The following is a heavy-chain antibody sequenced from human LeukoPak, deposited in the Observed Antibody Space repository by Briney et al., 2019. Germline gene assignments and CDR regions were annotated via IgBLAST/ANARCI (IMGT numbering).Heavy chain of an antibody. CDR2: IYYSGST. J-gene: IGHJ4*02. CDR1: GGSISSGDYY. Sequence: SETLSLTCSVSGGSISSGDYYWSWIRQPPGKGLEWIGYIYYSGSTYYNPSLKSRITISVDTSKNQFSLRLSSVTAADTAVYYCARAYYRFLTGYYFDYWGQGTLVTVSS. D-gene: IGHD3-9*01. CDR3: ARAYYRFLTGYYFDY. V-gene: IGHV4-30-4*01.